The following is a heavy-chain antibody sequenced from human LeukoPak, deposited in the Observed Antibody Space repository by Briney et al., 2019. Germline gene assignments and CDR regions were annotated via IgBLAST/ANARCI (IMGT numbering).Heavy chain of an antibody. CDR1: GFTFSSYS. J-gene: IGHJ6*02. Sequence: GGSLRLSCAASGFTFSSYSMNWVRQAPGKGLEWVAVISYDGSNKYYADFVKGRFTISRDNSKNTLYLQMNSLRAEDTAVYYCAKARQKAGTTDYYYYYGMDVWGQGTTVTVSS. V-gene: IGHV3-30*18. D-gene: IGHD1-1*01. CDR2: ISYDGSNK. CDR3: AKARQKAGTTDYYYYYGMDV.